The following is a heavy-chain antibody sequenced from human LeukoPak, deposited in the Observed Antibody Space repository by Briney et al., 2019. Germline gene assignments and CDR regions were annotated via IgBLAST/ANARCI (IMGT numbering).Heavy chain of an antibody. D-gene: IGHD2-2*01. J-gene: IGHJ3*02. CDR1: GFTFSSYA. CDR3: AKRTMPDHDAFDI. CDR2: ISYDGSDK. Sequence: GRSLRLSCAASGFTFSSYAMHWVRQAPGKGLEWVAVISYDGSDKYYADSVKGRFTTSRDNSKNTLYLEMNNLRAEDTAVYYCAKRTMPDHDAFDIWGQGTMVTVSS. V-gene: IGHV3-30-3*02.